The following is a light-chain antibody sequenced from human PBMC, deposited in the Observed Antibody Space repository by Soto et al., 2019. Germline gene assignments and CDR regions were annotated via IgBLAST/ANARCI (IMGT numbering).Light chain of an antibody. CDR1: SANIGAGFD. V-gene: IGLV1-40*01. CDR2: GNA. Sequence: QSVLTQPPSVSGAPGQRVSISCTGSSANIGAGFDVHWYQQLPGAAPKLLIYGNANRPSGVPDRFSGSKSGTSASLTITGLQAEDEADYYCQSFDGSQSGTALFGGGTKVTVL. CDR3: QSFDGSQSGTAL. J-gene: IGLJ2*01.